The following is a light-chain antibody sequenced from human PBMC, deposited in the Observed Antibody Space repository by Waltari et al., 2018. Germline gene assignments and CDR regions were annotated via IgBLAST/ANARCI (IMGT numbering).Light chain of an antibody. J-gene: IGLJ1*01. Sequence: QSVLIQPPSVSGAPGQTVTISCTGTSSNVGTNFDVHWYQQFPGTAPKPLVYGKHSRPSGVPDRFSGSKSGTSASLAISGLHVEDEADYYCQSFDKSLRGYVFGTGTTVNVL. V-gene: IGLV1-40*01. CDR2: GKH. CDR1: SSNVGTNFD. CDR3: QSFDKSLRGYV.